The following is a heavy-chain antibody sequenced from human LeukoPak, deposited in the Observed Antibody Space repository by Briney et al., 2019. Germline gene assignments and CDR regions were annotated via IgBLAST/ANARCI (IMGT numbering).Heavy chain of an antibody. Sequence: PSETLSLTCTVSGGPISSGSYYWSWLRQPAGQGLEWIGRIYTSGSTNYNPSLKSRVTISVDTSKNQFSLKLSSVTAADTAVYYCARDVSWGAFDYWGQGTLVTVSS. D-gene: IGHD7-27*01. CDR2: IYTSGST. CDR1: GGPISSGSYY. V-gene: IGHV4-61*02. J-gene: IGHJ4*02. CDR3: ARDVSWGAFDY.